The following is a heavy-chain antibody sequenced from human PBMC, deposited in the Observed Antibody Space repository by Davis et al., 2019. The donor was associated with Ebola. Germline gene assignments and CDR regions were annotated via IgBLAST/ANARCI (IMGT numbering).Heavy chain of an antibody. Sequence: ASVKVSCKASGYTFTDYYIHWVRQAPGQGLEWMGWINPNSGGTNSAQKFQGRVTMTRDTSINTAYMDLSRLRSDDTAVYYCARDVLAASLGAVAGSGFVDYWGQGTLVTVSS. J-gene: IGHJ4*02. D-gene: IGHD6-19*01. V-gene: IGHV1-2*02. CDR2: INPNSGGT. CDR1: GYTFTDYY. CDR3: ARDVLAASLGAVAGSGFVDY.